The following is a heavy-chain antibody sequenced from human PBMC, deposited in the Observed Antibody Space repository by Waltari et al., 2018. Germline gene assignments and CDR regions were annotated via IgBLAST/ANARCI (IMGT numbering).Heavy chain of an antibody. J-gene: IGHJ1*01. CDR1: GYPFTGYY. CDR3: ARVGAGPHTPEYFQH. Sequence: QVQLVQSGAEVKKPGASVKLSCTASGYPFTGYYMHWVRQAPGQGLEWMGRINPNSGGTNYAQKFQGRVTMTRDTSISTAYMELSRLRSDDTAVYYCARVGAGPHTPEYFQHWGQGTLVTVSS. D-gene: IGHD1-26*01. V-gene: IGHV1-2*06. CDR2: INPNSGGT.